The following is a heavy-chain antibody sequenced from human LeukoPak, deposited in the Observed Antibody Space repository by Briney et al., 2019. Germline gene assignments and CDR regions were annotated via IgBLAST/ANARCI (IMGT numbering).Heavy chain of an antibody. CDR1: GYSISSAYY. J-gene: IGHJ4*02. Sequence: SETLSLTCTVSGYSISSAYYWGWIRQPPGKGLEWIGSVYYSVTTYYNPSLKSRVNISVDTSKNHFSVKLSSVTAADTAVYYCASVPEYCSGGSCFNYWGQGTLVTVSS. CDR2: VYYSVTT. CDR3: ASVPEYCSGGSCFNY. V-gene: IGHV4-38-2*02. D-gene: IGHD2-15*01.